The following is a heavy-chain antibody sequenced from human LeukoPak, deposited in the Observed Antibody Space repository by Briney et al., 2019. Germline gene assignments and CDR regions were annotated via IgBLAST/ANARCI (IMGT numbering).Heavy chain of an antibody. D-gene: IGHD3-22*01. CDR3: ASYSYYYDSSGYFDY. Sequence: SETLSLTCTVSGGSMSSDGYYWSWIRQPPGKGLEWIGYIYYSGSTNYNPSLKSRVTISVDTSKNQFSLKLSSVTAADTAVYYCASYSYYYDSSGYFDYWGQGTLVTVSS. CDR2: IYYSGST. J-gene: IGHJ4*02. CDR1: GGSMSSDGYY. V-gene: IGHV4-61*08.